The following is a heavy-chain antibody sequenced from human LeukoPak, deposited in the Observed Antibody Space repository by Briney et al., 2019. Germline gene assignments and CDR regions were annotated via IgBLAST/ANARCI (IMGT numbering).Heavy chain of an antibody. CDR3: AKGEMDV. J-gene: IGHJ6*01. V-gene: IGHV3-30-3*01. Sequence: PGGSLRLSCAASGFTFSSYAMHWVRQAPGKGLEWVAVISYDVSNKHYADSVKGRFTISRDNARNTLYLQMNSLRAEDTAVYYCAKGEMDVWGQGTTVTVSS. CDR1: GFTFSSYA. CDR2: ISYDVSNK.